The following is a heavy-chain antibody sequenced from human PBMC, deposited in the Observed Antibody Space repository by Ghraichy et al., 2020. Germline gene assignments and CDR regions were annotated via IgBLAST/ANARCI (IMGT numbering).Heavy chain of an antibody. V-gene: IGHV4-31*03. CDR2: IYYSGST. Sequence: SETLSLTCTVSGGSISSGGYYWSWIRQHPGKGLEWIGYIYYSGSTYYNPSLKSRVTISVDTSKNQFSLKLSSVTAADTAVYYCATSTWPPAAIDYWGQGTLVTVSS. CDR3: ATSTWPPAAIDY. D-gene: IGHD5/OR15-5a*01. J-gene: IGHJ4*02. CDR1: GGSISSGGYY.